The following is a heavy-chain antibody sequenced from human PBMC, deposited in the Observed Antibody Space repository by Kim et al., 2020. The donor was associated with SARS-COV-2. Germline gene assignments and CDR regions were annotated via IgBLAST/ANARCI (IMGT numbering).Heavy chain of an antibody. CDR2: ISGSGGST. J-gene: IGHJ5*02. Sequence: GGSLRLSCAASGFTFSSYAMSWVRQAPGKGLEWVSAISGSGGSTYYADSVKGRFTISRDNSKNTLYQQMNSLRAEDTAVHYCAKFPTLPGIAAAGTRARGENWFDPWGQGTLVTVSS. CDR3: AKFPTLPGIAAAGTRARGENWFDP. V-gene: IGHV3-23*01. CDR1: GFTFSSYA. D-gene: IGHD6-13*01.